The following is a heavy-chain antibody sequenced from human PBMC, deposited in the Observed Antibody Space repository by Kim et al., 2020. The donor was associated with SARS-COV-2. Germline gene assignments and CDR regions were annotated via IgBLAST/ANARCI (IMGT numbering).Heavy chain of an antibody. Sequence: GGSLRLSCAASGFSFSSFDMHWVRQAPGKGLEWVAVISYDGRNKYYADSMEGRSSISRDNSRNTLYLQMSSLRVEDTAVYYCARHSRGGYWGQGTLVTVSS. J-gene: IGHJ4*02. CDR3: ARHSRGGY. D-gene: IGHD3-10*01. CDR1: GFSFSSFD. V-gene: IGHV3-33*05. CDR2: ISYDGRNK.